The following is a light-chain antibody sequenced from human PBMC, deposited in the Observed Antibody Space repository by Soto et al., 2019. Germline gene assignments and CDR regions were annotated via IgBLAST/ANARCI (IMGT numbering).Light chain of an antibody. Sequence: IKRTQSPPSRLPSLGEPFPFTCRASKSIAKNLNWNQQKPGKAPKFLIYSVSSLQSGVPSRFSGSGSGTDFTLTINSLQPEDFATYYCQQGYSSAITFGQGTRLEI. CDR3: QQGYSSAIT. V-gene: IGKV1-39*01. CDR2: SVS. J-gene: IGKJ5*01. CDR1: KSIAKN.